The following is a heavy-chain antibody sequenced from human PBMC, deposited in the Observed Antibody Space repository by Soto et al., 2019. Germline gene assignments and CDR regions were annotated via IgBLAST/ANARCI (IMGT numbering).Heavy chain of an antibody. J-gene: IGHJ6*02. CDR1: GFTFSSYA. V-gene: IGHV3-23*01. CDR2: ISGSGGST. CDR3: ANKGGYSYGYGVYYGMDV. Sequence: GGSLRLSCAASGFTFSSYAMSWVRQAPGKGLEWVSAISGSGGSTYYADSVKGRFTISRDNSKNTLYLQMNSLRAEDTAVYYCANKGGYSYGYGVYYGMDVWGQGTTVTVSS. D-gene: IGHD5-18*01.